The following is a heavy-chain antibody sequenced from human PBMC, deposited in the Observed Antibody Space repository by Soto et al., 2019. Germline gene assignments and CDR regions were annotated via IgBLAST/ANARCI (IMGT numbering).Heavy chain of an antibody. CDR2: IYYSGST. J-gene: IGHJ4*02. CDR3: ARTHSSGPTAFDY. Sequence: SETLSLTCTVSGGSISSYYWSWIRQPPGKGLEWIGYIYYSGSTNYSPSLKSRVTISVDTSKNQFSLKLSSVTAADTAVYYCARTHSSGPTAFDYWGQGTLVTVSS. V-gene: IGHV4-59*01. D-gene: IGHD6-19*01. CDR1: GGSISSYY.